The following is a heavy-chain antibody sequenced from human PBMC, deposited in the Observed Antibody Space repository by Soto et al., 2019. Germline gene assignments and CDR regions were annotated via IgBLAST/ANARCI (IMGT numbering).Heavy chain of an antibody. J-gene: IGHJ6*02. Sequence: SQTLSLTCATSGDSVSSNSAAWNWIRQSPSRGLEWLGRTYYRSKWYNDYAVSVKSRITINPDTSKNQFSLQLNSVTPEDTAVYYCARDRVIVVVPAAMTHYYYGMDVWGQGTTVTVS. CDR2: TYYRSKWYN. V-gene: IGHV6-1*01. CDR1: GDSVSSNSAA. D-gene: IGHD2-2*01. CDR3: ARDRVIVVVPAAMTHYYYGMDV.